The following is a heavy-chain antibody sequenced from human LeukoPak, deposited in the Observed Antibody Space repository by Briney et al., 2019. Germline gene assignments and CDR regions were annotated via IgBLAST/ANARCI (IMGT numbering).Heavy chain of an antibody. Sequence: GGSLTLSCPASALTFSNNYMSWISHVQGKWMGWDSYIRSSGSTIYYPDSVKGRVTISRENAKSSLYLQMSSLRADDTAVYYCAREPPEIDAFAIWGQGTMLTVSS. D-gene: IGHD1-14*01. CDR3: AREPPEIDAFAI. V-gene: IGHV3-11*01. CDR1: ALTFSNNY. J-gene: IGHJ3*02. CDR2: IRSSGSTI.